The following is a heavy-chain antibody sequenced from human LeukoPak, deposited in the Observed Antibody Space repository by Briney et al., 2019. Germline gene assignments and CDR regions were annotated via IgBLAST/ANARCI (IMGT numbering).Heavy chain of an antibody. CDR1: GFTFSDYY. V-gene: IGHV3-11*01. Sequence: GGSLRLSCAASGFTFSDYYMSWIRQAPGKGLEWVSYISSSGSTIYYAASVKGRFTISRDNAKNSLYLQMNSLRAEDTAVYYCASGRTDYYYMDVWGKGTTVTVSS. CDR3: ASGRTDYYYMDV. J-gene: IGHJ6*03. CDR2: ISSSGSTI.